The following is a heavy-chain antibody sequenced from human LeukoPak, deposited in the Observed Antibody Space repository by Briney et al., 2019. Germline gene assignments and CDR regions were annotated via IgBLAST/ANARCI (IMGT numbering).Heavy chain of an antibody. CDR1: GFTFSNYA. V-gene: IGHV3-23*01. CDR2: ISGGGGST. Sequence: GGSLRLSCAASGFTFSNYAMSWVRQAPAKGLERVSGISGGGGSTYYADSVKGRFTISRDNSKNTLYLQMNSLRAEDTAVYYCAKEAYNHGIHYFDYWGQGTLVTVSS. J-gene: IGHJ4*02. CDR3: AKEAYNHGIHYFDY. D-gene: IGHD1-1*01.